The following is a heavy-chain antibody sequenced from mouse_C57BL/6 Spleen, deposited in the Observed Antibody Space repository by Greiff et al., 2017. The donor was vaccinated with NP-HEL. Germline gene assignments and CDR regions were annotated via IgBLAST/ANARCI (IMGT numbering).Heavy chain of an antibody. D-gene: IGHD2-1*01. V-gene: IGHV5-4*01. CDR2: ISDGGSYT. Sequence: EVHLVESGGGLVKPGGSLKLSCAASGFTFSSYAMSWVRQTPEKRLEWVATISDGGSYTYYPDNVKGRFTISRDNAKNNLYLQMSHLKSEDTAMYYCARGGGNYGWFAYWGQGTLVTVSA. CDR1: GFTFSSYA. CDR3: ARGGGNYGWFAY. J-gene: IGHJ3*01.